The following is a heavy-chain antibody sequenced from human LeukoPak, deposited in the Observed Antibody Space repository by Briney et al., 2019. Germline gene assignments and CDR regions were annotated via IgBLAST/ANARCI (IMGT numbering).Heavy chain of an antibody. CDR1: GGSISDHY. J-gene: IGHJ6*02. CDR2: IYYSGST. D-gene: IGHD3-3*01. Sequence: SETLSLTCTVSGGSISDHYWSWIRQPPGKGLEWLGYIYYSGSTNYNPSLKSRVTISVDTSKNQFSLKLSSVTAADTAVYYCARVRSGLDDTTYYYYGMDVWGQGTTVTVSS. CDR3: ARVRSGLDDTTYYYYGMDV. V-gene: IGHV4-59*11.